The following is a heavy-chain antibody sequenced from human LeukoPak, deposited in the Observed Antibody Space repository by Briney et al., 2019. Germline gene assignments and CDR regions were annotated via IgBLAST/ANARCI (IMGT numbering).Heavy chain of an antibody. J-gene: IGHJ4*02. CDR3: VRDFAPQTYSSGWYHY. Sequence: GGSLRLSCAASGFIFCSYWMHWVRQAPGKGLVWMSRINSDGCSPNYADSVKGRFTISRDIAKNMLYLQMNILRADYTAVYYCVRDFAPQTYSSGWYHYWGQGTLVTVSS. D-gene: IGHD6-19*01. V-gene: IGHV3-74*01. CDR1: GFIFCSYW. CDR2: INSDGCSP.